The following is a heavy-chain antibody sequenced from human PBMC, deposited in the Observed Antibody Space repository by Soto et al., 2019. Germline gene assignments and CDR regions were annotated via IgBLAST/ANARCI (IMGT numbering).Heavy chain of an antibody. CDR2: TYYRSKWYN. V-gene: IGHV6-1*01. CDR1: GDSVSSNSAA. D-gene: IGHD6-19*01. J-gene: IGHJ6*02. CDR3: ARAGSSGWLYYYYYGMDV. Sequence: SQTLSLTCAISGDSVSSNSAAWNWIRQSPSRGLEWLGRTYYRSKWYNDYAVSVKSRITINPDTSKNQFSLQLNSVTPEDTAVYYCARAGSSGWLYYYYYGMDVWGQGTTVTVSS.